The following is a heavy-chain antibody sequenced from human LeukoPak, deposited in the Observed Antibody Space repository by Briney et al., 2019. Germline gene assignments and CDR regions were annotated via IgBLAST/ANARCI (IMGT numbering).Heavy chain of an antibody. V-gene: IGHV1-69*13. CDR2: IIPIFGSA. CDR1: GGTFSSYA. J-gene: IGHJ4*02. D-gene: IGHD3-3*01. CDR3: ARLYYDFWSGYRYYFDY. Sequence: ASVKVSCKASGGTFSSYAISWVRQAPGQGLEWMGGIIPIFGSANYAQKFQGRVTITADESTSTAYMELSSLRSEDTAVYYCARLYYDFWSGYRYYFDYWGQGTLVTVSS.